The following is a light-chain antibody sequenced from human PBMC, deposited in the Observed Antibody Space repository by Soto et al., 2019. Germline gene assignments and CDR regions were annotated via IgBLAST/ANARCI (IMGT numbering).Light chain of an antibody. V-gene: IGKV3D-15*03. CDR1: QSVSSN. CDR2: ATS. Sequence: EILMTQSPSSLSASPGERATLSCRASQSVSSNLDWYQQKPGQAPRLLIFATSNRDSGTPARFSGSGSGTDFTLTISILPPDDFAYYCCQHYSNYPLTFGQGTRLEIK. CDR3: QHYSNYPLT. J-gene: IGKJ5*01.